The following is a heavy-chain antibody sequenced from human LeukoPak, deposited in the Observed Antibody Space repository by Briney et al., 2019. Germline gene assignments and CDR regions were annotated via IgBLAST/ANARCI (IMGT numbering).Heavy chain of an antibody. D-gene: IGHD3-10*01. CDR3: ARDVNDGSGSYPSYYFDY. CDR1: GYTFTSYG. Sequence: GASVKVSCKASGYTFTSYGISWVRQAPGQGLEWMGWINPNSGGTNYAQKFQGRVTMTRDTSISTAYMELSRLRSDDTAAYYCARDVNDGSGSYPSYYFDYWGQGTLVTVSS. V-gene: IGHV1-2*02. CDR2: INPNSGGT. J-gene: IGHJ4*02.